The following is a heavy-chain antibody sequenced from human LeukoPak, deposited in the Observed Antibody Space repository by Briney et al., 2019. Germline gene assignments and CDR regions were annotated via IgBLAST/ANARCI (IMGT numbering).Heavy chain of an antibody. CDR2: ISYDGSNK. J-gene: IGHJ4*02. CDR3: AKVSNYDFWSGPPGGFLDY. Sequence: GGSLRLSCAASGFTFSSYGMHWVRQAPGKGLEWVAVISYDGSNKYYADSVKGRFPISRDNSKNTLYLQMNSLRAEDTAVYYCAKVSNYDFWSGPPGGFLDYWGQGTLVTVSS. CDR1: GFTFSSYG. V-gene: IGHV3-30*18. D-gene: IGHD3-3*01.